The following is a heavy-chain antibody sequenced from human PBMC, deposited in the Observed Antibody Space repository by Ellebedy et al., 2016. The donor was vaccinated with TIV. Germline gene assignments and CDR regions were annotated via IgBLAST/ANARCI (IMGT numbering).Heavy chain of an antibody. Sequence: SETLSLXXSVSGGSISNYYWSWIRQPAGKGLEWLGRIYNTGHTNYNPSLKSRLTMSVDTSKNQFSLKLSSLTAADTARYYRARANWELGDAFDIWGQGTMVTVS. J-gene: IGHJ3*02. D-gene: IGHD1-1*01. CDR3: ARANWELGDAFDI. CDR2: IYNTGHT. V-gene: IGHV4-4*07. CDR1: GGSISNYY.